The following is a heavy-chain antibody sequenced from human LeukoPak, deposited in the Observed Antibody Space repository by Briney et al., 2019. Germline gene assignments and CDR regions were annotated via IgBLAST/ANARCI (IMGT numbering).Heavy chain of an antibody. CDR1: GFTFSSYG. CDR2: IWYYGSNK. CDR3: ARSAIYGDYFDY. J-gene: IGHJ4*02. V-gene: IGHV3-33*01. D-gene: IGHD3-10*02. Sequence: GGSLRLSCAASGFTFSSYGMHWVRQAPGKGLEWVAVIWYYGSNKYYADSVKGRFTISRDNSKNTLYLQMNSLRAEDTAVYYCARSAIYGDYFDYWGQGTLVTVSS.